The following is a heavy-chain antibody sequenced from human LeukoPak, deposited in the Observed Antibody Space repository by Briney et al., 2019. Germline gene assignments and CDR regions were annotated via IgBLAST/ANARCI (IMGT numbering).Heavy chain of an antibody. CDR2: IYNSGST. Sequence: SETLSLTCTVSGGAISSYYWSWIRQPPGKGLEWIGYIYNSGSTNYNPSLKSRVTISVDTSKNQFSLKLSSVTAADTAVYYCARGCSSTSCSRSEYYYYYYYMDVWGKGTTVTVSS. V-gene: IGHV4-59*01. J-gene: IGHJ6*03. D-gene: IGHD2-2*01. CDR1: GGAISSYY. CDR3: ARGCSSTSCSRSEYYYYYYYMDV.